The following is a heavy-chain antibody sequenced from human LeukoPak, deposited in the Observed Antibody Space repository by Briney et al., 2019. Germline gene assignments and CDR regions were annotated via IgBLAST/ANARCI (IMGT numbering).Heavy chain of an antibody. V-gene: IGHV1-69*13. CDR1: GGTFSSYA. CDR3: ARDSGSGRTNYYYGMDV. J-gene: IGHJ6*02. CDR2: IIPIFGTA. D-gene: IGHD3-10*01. Sequence: SVKVSCKASGGTFSSYAISWVRQAPGQGPEWMGGIIPIFGTANYAQKFQGRVTITADESTGTAYMELSSLRSEDTAVYYCARDSGSGRTNYYYGMDVWGQGTTVTVSS.